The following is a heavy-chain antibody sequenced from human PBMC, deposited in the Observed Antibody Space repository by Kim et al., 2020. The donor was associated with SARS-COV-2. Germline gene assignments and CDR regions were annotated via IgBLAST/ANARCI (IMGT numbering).Heavy chain of an antibody. V-gene: IGHV4-34*01. J-gene: IGHJ6*03. Sequence: SETLSLTCAVYGGSFSGYYWSWIRQPPGKGLEWIGEINHSGSTNYNPSLKSRVTISVDTSKNQFSLKLSSVTAADTAVDYCSRGTRQWLVRGPYYYYMDV. D-gene: IGHD6-19*01. CDR1: GGSFSGYY. CDR3: SRGTRQWLVRGPYYYYMDV. CDR2: INHSGST.